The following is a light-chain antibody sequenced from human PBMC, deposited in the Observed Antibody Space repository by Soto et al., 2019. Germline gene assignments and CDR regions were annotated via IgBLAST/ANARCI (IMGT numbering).Light chain of an antibody. V-gene: IGKV3-20*01. CDR2: VAS. J-gene: IGKJ2*01. CDR1: QSVTSNL. Sequence: EIVLTQSPGTLSLSPGERATLSCRASQSVTSNLLAWYQHKPGQAPRLLIYVASNRATGTPDRFSGSGSGKDFTLPITRMEPEDFAVYYCQQYGNSPPTFGQGTKLEIK. CDR3: QQYGNSPPT.